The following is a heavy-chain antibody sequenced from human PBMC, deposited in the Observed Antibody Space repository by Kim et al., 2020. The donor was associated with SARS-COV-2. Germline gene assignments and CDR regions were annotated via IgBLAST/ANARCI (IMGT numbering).Heavy chain of an antibody. CDR3: AKAASIVGATFVAFDI. Sequence: SVKGPFTISRDKSQNTLYLQMNSLSAEDTAVYYCAKAASIVGATFVAFDIWGEGTMVTVSS. V-gene: IGHV3-30*02. J-gene: IGHJ3*02. D-gene: IGHD1-26*01.